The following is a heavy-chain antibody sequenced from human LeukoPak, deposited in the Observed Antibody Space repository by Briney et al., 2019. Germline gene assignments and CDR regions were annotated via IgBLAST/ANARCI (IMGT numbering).Heavy chain of an antibody. D-gene: IGHD3-22*01. V-gene: IGHV3-21*04. CDR1: GFTFNYAW. CDR2: ISSSSSYI. CDR3: AKRGVVIRVILVGFHKEAYYFDS. J-gene: IGHJ4*02. Sequence: PGGSLRLSCAASGFTFNYAWMSWVRQAPGKGLEWVSSISSSSSYIYYADSVKGRFTISRDNPKNTLYLQMNSLRAEDTAVYFCAKRGVVIRVILVGFHKEAYYFDSWGQGALVTVPS.